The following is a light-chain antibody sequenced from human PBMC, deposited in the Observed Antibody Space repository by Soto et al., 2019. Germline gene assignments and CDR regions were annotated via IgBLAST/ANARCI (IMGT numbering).Light chain of an antibody. V-gene: IGKV1-5*01. J-gene: IGKJ4*01. CDR1: QTISSW. CDR3: QQYHSYPLT. Sequence: DIEMTQSPSTLSASVGDRVTITCRASQTISSWLAWYQQQPGKAPNLLIYDASSLESVVSSRFSGSGSGTEFTLTISSLKPDDFATYYCQQYHSYPLTFGGGTKVEIK. CDR2: DAS.